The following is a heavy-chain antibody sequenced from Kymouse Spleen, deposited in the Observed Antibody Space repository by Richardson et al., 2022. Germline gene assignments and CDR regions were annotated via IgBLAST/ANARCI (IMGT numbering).Heavy chain of an antibody. CDR2: IKQDGSEK. Sequence: EVQLVESGGGLVQPGGSLRLSCAASGFTFSSYWMSWVRQAPGKGLEWVANIKQDGSEKYYVDSVKGRFTISRDNAKNSLYLQMNSLRAEDTAVYYCARVFITGTSDAFDIWGQGTMVTVSS. D-gene: IGHD1-7*01. CDR3: ARVFITGTSDAFDI. J-gene: IGHJ3*02. V-gene: IGHV3-7*01. CDR1: GFTFSSYW.